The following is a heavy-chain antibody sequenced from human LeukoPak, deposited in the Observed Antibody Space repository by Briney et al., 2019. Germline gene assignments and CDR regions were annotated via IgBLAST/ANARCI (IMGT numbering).Heavy chain of an antibody. V-gene: IGHV3-23*01. D-gene: IGHD6-19*01. Sequence: GGSLRLSCAASGFTFSTYAMSWVRQAPGRGLEWVSAVSDSGSGTYYADSVKGRFTISRDNSKNTLYLQMTSLRAEDTALYYCAKGKGSSGWYDWGQGTLVPVSS. CDR3: AKGKGSSGWYD. J-gene: IGHJ4*02. CDR1: GFTFSTYA. CDR2: VSDSGSGT.